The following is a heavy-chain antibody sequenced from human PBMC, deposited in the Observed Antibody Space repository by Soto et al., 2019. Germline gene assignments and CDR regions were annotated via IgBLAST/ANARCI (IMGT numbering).Heavy chain of an antibody. CDR2: ISAHNGDT. D-gene: IGHD3-22*01. CDR3: ATEPIYYNDGSGYYPLGH. V-gene: IGHV1-18*04. CDR1: GYSFATYG. Sequence: QVQLVQSGAEVKKPGASVKVSCKASGYSFATYGFSWVRQAPGQGLECVGWISAHNGDTHYSQKFPGRVTLTTDTSTNTGYMELRSLTSDDTAVYFCATEPIYYNDGSGYYPLGHWGQGTLVTVSS. J-gene: IGHJ4*02.